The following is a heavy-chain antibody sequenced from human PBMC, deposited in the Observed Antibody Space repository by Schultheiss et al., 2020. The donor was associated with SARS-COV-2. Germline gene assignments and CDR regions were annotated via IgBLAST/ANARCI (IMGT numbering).Heavy chain of an antibody. J-gene: IGHJ5*02. Sequence: SETLSLTCTVSGGSISSYYWSWIRQPPGKGLEWIGRIYTSGSTYYNPSLKSLVTISVDTSKNQFSLKLSSVTAADTAVYYCARGKGQDSRFDPWGQGTLVTVSS. CDR3: ARGKGQDSRFDP. CDR1: GGSISSYY. D-gene: IGHD2-15*01. CDR2: IYTSGST. V-gene: IGHV4-4*07.